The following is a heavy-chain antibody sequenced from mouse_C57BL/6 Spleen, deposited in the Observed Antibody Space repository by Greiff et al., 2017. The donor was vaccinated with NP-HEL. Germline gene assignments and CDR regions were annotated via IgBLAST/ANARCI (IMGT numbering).Heavy chain of an antibody. V-gene: IGHV5-16*01. Sequence: EVKLMESEGGLVQPGSSMKLSCTASGFTFSDYYMAWVRQVPEKGLEWVANINYDGSSTYYLDSLKSRFIISRDNAKNILYLQMSSLKSEDTATYYCARGGYFDVWGTGTTVTVSS. CDR2: INYDGSST. CDR3: ARGGYFDV. J-gene: IGHJ1*03. CDR1: GFTFSDYY.